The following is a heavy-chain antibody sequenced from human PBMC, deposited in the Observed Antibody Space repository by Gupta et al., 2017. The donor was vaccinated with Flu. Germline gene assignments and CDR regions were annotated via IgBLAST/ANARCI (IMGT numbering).Heavy chain of an antibody. J-gene: IGHJ5*02. D-gene: IGHD1-26*01. CDR3: ARAGRRSRGGWFDP. V-gene: IGHV3-48*03. Sequence: GRCTISRDNAKNSLYLQMNSLRAEDTAVYYCARAGRRSRGGWFDPWGQGNLVTVSS.